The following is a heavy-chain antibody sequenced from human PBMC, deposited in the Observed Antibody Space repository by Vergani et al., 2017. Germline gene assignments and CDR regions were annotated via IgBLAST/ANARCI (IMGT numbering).Heavy chain of an antibody. CDR1: GGSISSSSYY. Sequence: QLQLQESGPGLVKPSETLSLTCTVSGGSISSSSYYWGWIRQPPGKGLEWIGSIYYSGSTYYNPSLKSRVTISVDTSKNQFSLNLSSVTAADTAVYYCARVRDGYNPNWFDPWGQGTLVTVSS. J-gene: IGHJ5*02. D-gene: IGHD5-24*01. V-gene: IGHV4-39*07. CDR3: ARVRDGYNPNWFDP. CDR2: IYYSGST.